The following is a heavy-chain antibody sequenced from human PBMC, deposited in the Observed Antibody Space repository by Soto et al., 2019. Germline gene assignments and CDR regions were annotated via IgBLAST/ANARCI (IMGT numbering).Heavy chain of an antibody. D-gene: IGHD3-22*01. CDR2: IYYSGST. V-gene: IGHV4-30-4*01. CDR3: ARDNYYDSSGPLDY. Sequence: SETLSLTCTVSGGSISSGDYYWSWIRQPPGKGLEWIGYIYYSGSTYYNPSLKSRVTISVDTSKNQFSLKLSSVTAAVTAVYYCARDNYYDSSGPLDYWGQGTLVTVSS. CDR1: GGSISSGDYY. J-gene: IGHJ4*02.